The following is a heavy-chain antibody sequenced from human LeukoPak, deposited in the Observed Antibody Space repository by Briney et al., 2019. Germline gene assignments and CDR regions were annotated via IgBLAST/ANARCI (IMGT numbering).Heavy chain of an antibody. V-gene: IGHV1-8*01. CDR1: GYTFTRYD. CDR3: ARGRMTPRSNWFDP. J-gene: IGHJ5*02. Sequence: ASVKVSCKASGYTFTRYDINWVRQATGQGLEWMGWMNPNSGNTGYAQKFQGRVTMTRNTSISTAYMELSSLRSEDTAVYYCARGRMTPRSNWFDPWGQGTLVTVSS. CDR2: MNPNSGNT. D-gene: IGHD2-8*01.